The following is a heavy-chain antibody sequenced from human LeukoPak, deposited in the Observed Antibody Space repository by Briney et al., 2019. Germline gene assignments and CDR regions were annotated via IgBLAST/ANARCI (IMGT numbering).Heavy chain of an antibody. CDR2: ISAYNGNT. Sequence: ASVKVSCKASGYTFTSYGISWVRQAPGQGLEWMGWISAYNGNTNYAQKLQGRVTMTTDTSTSTAYMELRSLRFDDTAVYYCARDSLRPDYFDYWGQGTLVTVSS. CDR3: ARDSLRPDYFDY. J-gene: IGHJ4*02. V-gene: IGHV1-18*01. CDR1: GYTFTSYG.